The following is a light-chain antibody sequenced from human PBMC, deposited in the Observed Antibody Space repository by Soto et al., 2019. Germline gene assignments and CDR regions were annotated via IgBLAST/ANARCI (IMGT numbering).Light chain of an antibody. CDR2: GAS. Sequence: EIVLTQSPGTLSLSPGERATLSCRASQSVSSSYLAWYQQKPGQAPRLLIYGASSRATGIPDRFSGSGSGTDFTLTISRLEPEDSAVYYCQQYGSFFTFVPGTKVDIK. CDR1: QSVSSSY. V-gene: IGKV3-20*01. CDR3: QQYGSFFT. J-gene: IGKJ3*01.